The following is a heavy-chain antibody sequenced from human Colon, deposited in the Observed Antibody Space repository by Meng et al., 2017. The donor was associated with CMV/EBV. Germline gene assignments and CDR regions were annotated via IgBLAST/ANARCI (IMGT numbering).Heavy chain of an antibody. CDR1: GYTFTGYF. Sequence: ASVKVSCKASGYTFTGYFMHWVRQAPGQGLECLGWINPNSGGTNYAQKFQGRVTMTRDTSITTAYMELSTLTSGDTAVYYCTRVVADSYGLDVWGQGTTVTVSS. CDR2: INPNSGGT. J-gene: IGHJ6*02. D-gene: IGHD5-12*01. CDR3: TRVVADSYGLDV. V-gene: IGHV1-2*02.